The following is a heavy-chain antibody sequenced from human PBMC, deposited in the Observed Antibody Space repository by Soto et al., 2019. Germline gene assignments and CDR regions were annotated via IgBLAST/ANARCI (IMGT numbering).Heavy chain of an antibody. D-gene: IGHD6-19*01. CDR1: GFTFSSYG. CDR3: AKGGQWSYVKLDYYYGMDV. V-gene: IGHV3-30*18. CDR2: ISYDGSNK. J-gene: IGHJ6*02. Sequence: GGSLRLSCAASGFTFSSYGMHWVRQAPGKELEWVAVISYDGSNKYYADSVKGRFTISRDNSKNTLYLQMNSLRAEDTAVYYCAKGGQWSYVKLDYYYGMDVWGRGTTITVSS.